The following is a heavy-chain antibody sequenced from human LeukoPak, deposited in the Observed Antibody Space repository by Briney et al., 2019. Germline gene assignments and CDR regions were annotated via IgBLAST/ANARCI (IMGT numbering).Heavy chain of an antibody. Sequence: PGGSLRLSCAASGFTFSSYAMSWVRQAPGKGLQWVSAISGSGGSTYYADSVKGRFTISRDNSKNTLYLQMNSLRAEDTAVYYCAKDFNPIAVAGLFDYWGQGTLVTVSS. CDR1: GFTFSSYA. D-gene: IGHD6-19*01. V-gene: IGHV3-23*01. J-gene: IGHJ4*02. CDR2: ISGSGGST. CDR3: AKDFNPIAVAGLFDY.